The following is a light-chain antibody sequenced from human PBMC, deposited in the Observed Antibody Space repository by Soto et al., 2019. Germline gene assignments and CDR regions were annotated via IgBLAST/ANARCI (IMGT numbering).Light chain of an antibody. CDR1: QSVSSSY. J-gene: IGKJ5*01. CDR2: RTS. Sequence: EIVLTQSPGTLSLSPGERATLSCRASQSVSSSYLAWYQQKPGQAPRLLIYRTSNRATGIPARFSGSGSGTDFSLTISSLEPEDFAVYYCQQYNNWSTFGQGTRLEIK. CDR3: QQYNNWST. V-gene: IGKV3-20*01.